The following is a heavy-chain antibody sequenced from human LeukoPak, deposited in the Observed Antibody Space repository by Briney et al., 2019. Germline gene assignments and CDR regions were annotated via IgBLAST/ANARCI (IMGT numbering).Heavy chain of an antibody. J-gene: IGHJ4*02. CDR2: INPNSGGT. CDR3: ARGVRTKSYDSSGYSN. CDR1: GYTFTSYG. D-gene: IGHD3-22*01. V-gene: IGHV1-2*02. Sequence: GASVKVSCKASGYTFTSYGINWVRQAPGQGLEWMGWINPNSGGTNYAQKFQGRVTMTRDTSISTAYMELSRLRSDDTAVYYCARGVRTKSYDSSGYSNWGQGTLVTVSS.